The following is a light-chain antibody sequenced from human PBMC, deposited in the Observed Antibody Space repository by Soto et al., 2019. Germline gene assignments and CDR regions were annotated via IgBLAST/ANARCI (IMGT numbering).Light chain of an antibody. CDR3: QQCYGSPRT. CDR1: QSISTY. Sequence: DIQMTQSPSTLSASVGDRVTITYRASQSISTYLNWYQQKLGKAPTLLIYAASSLQSGVPSRFRGGGSGTDFTLTISNLQPEDFATYFCQQCYGSPRTFGQGTKVEI. V-gene: IGKV1-39*01. CDR2: AAS. J-gene: IGKJ1*01.